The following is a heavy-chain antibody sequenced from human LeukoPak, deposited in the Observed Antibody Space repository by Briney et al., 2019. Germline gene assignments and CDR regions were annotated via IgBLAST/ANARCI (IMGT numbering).Heavy chain of an antibody. CDR3: ARSDGYGLIDI. J-gene: IGHJ3*02. CDR1: GGSISSYY. CDR2: IYSSGST. Sequence: SETLSLTCTVSGGSISSYYWSWIRQPPGKTLEWIGSIYSSGSTYYNSSLQSRVIIIIDTPKNHFSLTLSSVTAADTAVYYCARSDGYGLIDIWGQGTMVTVSS. V-gene: IGHV4-4*09. D-gene: IGHD3-10*01.